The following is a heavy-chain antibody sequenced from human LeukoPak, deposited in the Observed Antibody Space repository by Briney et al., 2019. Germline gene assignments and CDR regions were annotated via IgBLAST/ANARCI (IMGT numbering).Heavy chain of an antibody. CDR1: GCSFASYW. D-gene: IGHD2-15*01. Sequence: GESLKISCKGSGCSFASYWISWVRQMPGKGLEWMARIDPSDSYTNYSPSFQGHVTISADQSISTAYLQWSSLKASDTAMCYCASRLGYCSGGSCYDYWGQGTLVTVSS. CDR3: ASRLGYCSGGSCYDY. J-gene: IGHJ4*02. V-gene: IGHV5-10-1*01. CDR2: IDPSDSYT.